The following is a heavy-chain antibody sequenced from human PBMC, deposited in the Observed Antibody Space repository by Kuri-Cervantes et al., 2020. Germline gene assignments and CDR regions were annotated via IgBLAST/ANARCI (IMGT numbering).Heavy chain of an antibody. D-gene: IGHD3-22*01. CDR3: ARGVGSSGYYGGWFDP. CDR1: GGSFSGYY. Sequence: SETLSLTCAVYGGSFSGYYWSWIRQPPGKGLEWIGEINHSGSTNYNPSLKSRVTISVDTSKNQFSLKLSSVTAADTAVYYCARGVGSSGYYGGWFDPWGQGTLVTVSS. J-gene: IGHJ5*02. V-gene: IGHV4-34*01. CDR2: INHSGST.